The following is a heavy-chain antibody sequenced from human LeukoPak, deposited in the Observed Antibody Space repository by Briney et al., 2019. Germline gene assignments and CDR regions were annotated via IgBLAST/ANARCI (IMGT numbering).Heavy chain of an antibody. CDR2: INHSGST. D-gene: IGHD4-17*01. CDR3: ATITTVVTPAAFDY. CDR1: GGSFSGYY. V-gene: IGHV4-34*01. Sequence: SETLSLTCAVYGGSFSGYYRRWIRRPPGKGLEWIGEINHSGSTNYNPSLKSRVTISVDTSKNQFSLKLSSVTAADTAVYYCATITTVVTPAAFDYWGQGTLVTVSS. J-gene: IGHJ4*02.